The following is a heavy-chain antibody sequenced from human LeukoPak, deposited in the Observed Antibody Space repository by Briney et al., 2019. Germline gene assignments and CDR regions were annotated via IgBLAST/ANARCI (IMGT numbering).Heavy chain of an antibody. D-gene: IGHD2-2*01. CDR3: ARAAPAATIDY. Sequence: SETLSLTCAVYGGSFSGYYWSWIRQPPGKGLEWIGEINHSGSTNYHPSLKSRVTISVDTSKNQFSLKLSSVTAADTAVYYCARAAPAATIDYWGQGILVTVSS. CDR2: INHSGST. V-gene: IGHV4-34*01. CDR1: GGSFSGYY. J-gene: IGHJ4*02.